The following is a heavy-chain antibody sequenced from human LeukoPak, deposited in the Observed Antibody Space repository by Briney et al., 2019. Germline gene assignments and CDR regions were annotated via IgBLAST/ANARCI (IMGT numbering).Heavy chain of an antibody. CDR2: INPSGGST. D-gene: IGHD6-13*01. CDR3: ARDMAAAGPETLNFDY. CDR1: GYTFTRYY. J-gene: IGHJ4*02. V-gene: IGHV1-46*01. Sequence: ASVKGSFKGSGYTFTRYYMHWGRQAPGKGVEWMGIINPSGGSTSYAQKFQGRVTMTRDTSTSTVYMELSSLRSADTAVYYCARDMAAAGPETLNFDYWGQGTLVTVSS.